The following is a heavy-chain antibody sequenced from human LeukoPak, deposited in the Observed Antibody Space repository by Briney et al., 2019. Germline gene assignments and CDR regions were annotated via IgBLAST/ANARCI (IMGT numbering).Heavy chain of an antibody. Sequence: PGGSLRLSCSASGFTFSSYAMHWVRQAPGKGLEYVSAISSNGGSTYYADSVKGRFTISRDNSKNTLYLQMSSLRAEDTAVYYCVKDVQDVWGSYSPLGIFDYWGQGTLVTVSS. CDR1: GFTFSSYA. CDR3: VKDVQDVWGSYSPLGIFDY. V-gene: IGHV3-64D*06. J-gene: IGHJ4*02. CDR2: ISSNGGST. D-gene: IGHD3-16*01.